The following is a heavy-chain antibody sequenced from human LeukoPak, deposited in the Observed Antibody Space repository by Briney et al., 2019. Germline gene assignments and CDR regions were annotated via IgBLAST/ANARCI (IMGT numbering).Heavy chain of an antibody. V-gene: IGHV4-34*01. J-gene: IGHJ4*02. CDR3: ARAHRDILTGAIDY. Sequence: PSETLSLTCAVYGGSFSGYYWSWIRQPPGKGLEWTGEINHSGSTNYNPSLKSRVTISVDTSKNQFSLKLSSVTAADTAVYYCARAHRDILTGAIDYWGQGTLVTVSS. CDR2: INHSGST. D-gene: IGHD3-9*01. CDR1: GGSFSGYY.